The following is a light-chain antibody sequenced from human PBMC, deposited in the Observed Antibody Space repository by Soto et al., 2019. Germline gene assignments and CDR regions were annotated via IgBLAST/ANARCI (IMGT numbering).Light chain of an antibody. Sequence: QSALTQPASVSGSPGQSITISCTGTSSDAGGYNYVSWYQQHPGKAPKLMIYEVSNRPSGVSNRFSGSKSGNTVSLTISGLQAEDEADYYCSSYTSSSTLVFGTGTKVTVL. CDR2: EVS. CDR3: SSYTSSSTLV. J-gene: IGLJ1*01. V-gene: IGLV2-14*01. CDR1: SSDAGGYNY.